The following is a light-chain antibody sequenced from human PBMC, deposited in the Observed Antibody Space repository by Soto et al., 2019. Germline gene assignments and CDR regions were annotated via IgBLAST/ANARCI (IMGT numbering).Light chain of an antibody. CDR3: QQYGSSPGLIT. CDR2: AAS. CDR1: QNVRNTY. J-gene: IGKJ3*01. Sequence: DIVLTQSPGTLSLSPVERATLSCMASQNVRNTYLAWYQQKPGQAPRLLIYAASSRATGIPDRFSGSGSGTDFTLTISRLEPEDFAVYYCQQYGSSPGLITFGPGTKVDIK. V-gene: IGKV3-20*01.